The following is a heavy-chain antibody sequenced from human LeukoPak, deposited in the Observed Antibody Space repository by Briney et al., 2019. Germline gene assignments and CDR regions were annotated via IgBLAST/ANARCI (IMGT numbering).Heavy chain of an antibody. CDR2: INHSGST. CDR1: GGSFSGYY. CDR3: ARRGKMATLF. V-gene: IGHV4-34*01. Sequence: PSETLSLTCAVYGGSFSGYYWSWIRQPPGQGLEWIGEINHSGSTNYNPSLKSRVTISVDTSKNQFSLKLSSVTAADTAVYYCARRGKMATLFWGQGTLVTVSS. J-gene: IGHJ4*02. D-gene: IGHD5-24*01.